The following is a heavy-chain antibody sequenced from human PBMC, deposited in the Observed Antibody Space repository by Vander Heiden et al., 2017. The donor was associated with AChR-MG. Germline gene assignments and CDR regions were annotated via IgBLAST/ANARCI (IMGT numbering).Heavy chain of an antibody. J-gene: IGHJ4*02. CDR2: IYSASTT. CDR3: ARGDGPFDY. CDR1: GFTVSSKD. V-gene: IGHV3-66*01. Sequence: EVQLVESGGGLVQPGGSLRPSCAASGFTVSSKDMSWVRQAPGKGLEWVSVIYSASTTYYADSVKGRFTISRDNSKNTLYLQMNSLRAEDTAVYCCARGDGPFDYWGQGTLVTVSS.